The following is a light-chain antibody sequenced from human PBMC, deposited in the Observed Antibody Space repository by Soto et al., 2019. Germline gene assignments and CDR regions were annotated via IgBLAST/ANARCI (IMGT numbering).Light chain of an antibody. J-gene: IGLJ3*02. Sequence: QSVLTQPPSVSGAPGQRVTIPCTGSTSNNGAGYDVHWYQQLPGTAPRLLIYGNSNRPSGVPDRFSGSKSGTSVSLVITGLQAEDEADYYCQSYESSLSGWVFGGGTKVTVL. CDR2: GNS. V-gene: IGLV1-40*01. CDR3: QSYESSLSGWV. CDR1: TSNNGAGYD.